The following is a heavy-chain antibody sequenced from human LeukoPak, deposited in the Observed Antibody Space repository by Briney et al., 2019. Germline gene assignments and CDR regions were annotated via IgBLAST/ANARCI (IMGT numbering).Heavy chain of an antibody. CDR2: ISYDGSNK. CDR3: ARDPGYCSNGHCYSYDY. Sequence: GSLTLSCAASGFTFSSYGMHWVRQAPGKGLEWVAVISYDGSNKYYADSVKGRFTISRDNSKNTLYLQMNSLRAGDTAMYYCARDPGYCSNGHCYSYDYWGQGTLVTVSS. V-gene: IGHV3-30*03. J-gene: IGHJ4*02. D-gene: IGHD2-8*01. CDR1: GFTFSSYG.